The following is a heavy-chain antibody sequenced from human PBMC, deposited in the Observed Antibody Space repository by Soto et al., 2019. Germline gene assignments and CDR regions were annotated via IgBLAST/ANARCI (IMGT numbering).Heavy chain of an antibody. CDR1: GGSISSSSYY. CDR2: IYYSGST. D-gene: IGHD2-15*01. J-gene: IGHJ3*02. Sequence: SETLSLTCTVSGGSISSSSYYWGWIRQPPGKGLEWIGSIYYSGSTYYNPSLKSRVTISVDTSKNQFSLKLSSVTAADTAVYYCARHLGVVVAATLLSHAFDIWGQRTMVTVSS. CDR3: ARHLGVVVAATLLSHAFDI. V-gene: IGHV4-39*01.